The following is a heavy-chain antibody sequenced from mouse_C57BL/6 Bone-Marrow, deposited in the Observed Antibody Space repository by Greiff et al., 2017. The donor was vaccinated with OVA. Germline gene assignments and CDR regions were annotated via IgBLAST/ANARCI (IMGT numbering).Heavy chain of an antibody. CDR3: ARHGYYPDYYAMDY. V-gene: IGHV5-6*01. J-gene: IGHJ4*01. CDR2: ISSGGSYT. D-gene: IGHD2-3*01. CDR1: GFTFSSYG. Sequence: EVKVVESGGDLVKPGGSLKLSCAASGFTFSSYGMSWVRQTPDKRLEWVATISSGGSYTYYPDSVKGRFTISRDNAKNTLYLQMSSLKSEDTAMYYCARHGYYPDYYAMDYWGQGTSVTVSS.